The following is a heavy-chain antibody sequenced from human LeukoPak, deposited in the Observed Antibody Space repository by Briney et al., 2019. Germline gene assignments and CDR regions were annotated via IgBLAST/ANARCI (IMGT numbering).Heavy chain of an antibody. J-gene: IGHJ4*02. CDR3: ASYYGSGSYYKNPPSHYLDY. D-gene: IGHD3-10*01. CDR1: GYSISSGYY. Sequence: SETLSLTCTVSGYSISSGYYWGWIRQPPGKGLEWIGSIYHSGSTYYNPSLKSRVTISVDTSKNQFSLKLSSVTAADTAVYYCASYYGSGSYYKNPPSHYLDYWGQGTLVTVSS. V-gene: IGHV4-38-2*02. CDR2: IYHSGST.